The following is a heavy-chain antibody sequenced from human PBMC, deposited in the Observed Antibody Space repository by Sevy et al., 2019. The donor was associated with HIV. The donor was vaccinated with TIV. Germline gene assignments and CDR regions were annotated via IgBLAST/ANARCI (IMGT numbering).Heavy chain of an antibody. D-gene: IGHD3-3*01. V-gene: IGHV5-51*01. Sequence: GESLKISCKGSGYSFTSYWIGWVRQMPGKGLEWMGIIYPGDSDTRYSPSFQGQVTISADKSISTAYLKWRSLKASDTAMYYCARLRDLWSGYYSFDYWGQGTLVTVSS. CDR1: GYSFTSYW. CDR3: ARLRDLWSGYYSFDY. J-gene: IGHJ4*02. CDR2: IYPGDSDT.